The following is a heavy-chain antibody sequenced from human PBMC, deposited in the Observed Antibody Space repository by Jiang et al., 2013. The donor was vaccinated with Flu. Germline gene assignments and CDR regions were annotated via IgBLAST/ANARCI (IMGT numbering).Heavy chain of an antibody. V-gene: IGHV3-23*04. CDR3: AKDLSPISPYCTNGVCYHGMDV. D-gene: IGHD2-8*01. J-gene: IGHJ6*02. CDR2: ISGSGGST. Sequence: VQLVESGGGLVQPGGSLRLSCAASGFTFSSYAMSWVRQAPGKGLEWVSAISGSGGSTYYADSVKGRFTISRDNSKNTLYLQMNSLRAEDTAVYYCAKDLSPISPYCTNGVCYHGMDVWGQGTTVTVSS. CDR1: GFTFSSYA.